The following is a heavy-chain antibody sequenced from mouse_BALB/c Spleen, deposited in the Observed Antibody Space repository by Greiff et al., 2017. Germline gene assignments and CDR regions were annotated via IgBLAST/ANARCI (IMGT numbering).Heavy chain of an antibody. CDR3: ARSYYYGSSPYAMDY. CDR1: GYSFTGYY. D-gene: IGHD1-1*01. Sequence: LVKTGASVKISCKASGYSFTGYYMHWVKQSHGKSLEWIGYISCYNGATSYNQKFKGKATFTVDTSSSTAYMQFNSLTSEDSAVYYCARSYYYGSSPYAMDYWGQGTSVTVSS. CDR2: ISCYNGAT. J-gene: IGHJ4*01. V-gene: IGHV1S34*01.